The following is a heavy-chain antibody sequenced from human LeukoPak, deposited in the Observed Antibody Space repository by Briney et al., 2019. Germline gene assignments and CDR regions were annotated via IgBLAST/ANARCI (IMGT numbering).Heavy chain of an antibody. CDR3: ARAYGDYALYYYYGMDV. V-gene: IGHV4-30-4*01. CDR2: IYYCGST. J-gene: IGHJ6*02. Sequence: SETLSLTCTVSGGSISSGDYYWSWIRQPPGKGLEWIGYIYYCGSTYYNPSLKSRVTISVDTSKNQFSLKLSSVTAADTAVYYCARAYGDYALYYYYGMDVWGQGTTVTVSS. D-gene: IGHD4-17*01. CDR1: GGSISSGDYY.